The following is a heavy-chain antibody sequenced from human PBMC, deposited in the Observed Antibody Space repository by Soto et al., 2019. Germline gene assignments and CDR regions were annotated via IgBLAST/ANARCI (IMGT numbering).Heavy chain of an antibody. V-gene: IGHV1-18*01. CDR2: ISAYNGNT. Sequence: ASVKVSCKASGYTFTSYGISWVRQAPGQGLEWMGWISAYNGNTNYAQKLQGRVTMTTDTSTSTAYMELRSLRSDDTAAYYCARDTLRGSGWYGDAFDIWGQGTMVTVSS. CDR1: GYTFTSYG. J-gene: IGHJ3*02. D-gene: IGHD6-19*01. CDR3: ARDTLRGSGWYGDAFDI.